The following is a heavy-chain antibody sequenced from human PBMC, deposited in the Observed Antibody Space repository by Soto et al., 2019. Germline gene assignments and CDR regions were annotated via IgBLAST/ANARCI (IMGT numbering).Heavy chain of an antibody. Sequence: ASVKVSCKASGYTFTSYYMHWVRQAPGQGLEWMGIINPSGGSTSYAQKFQGRVTVTRDTSTSTVYMELSSLRSEDTAVYYCARGRYGGYDYYYYYMDVWGKGTTVTVSS. D-gene: IGHD5-12*01. CDR2: INPSGGST. CDR3: ARGRYGGYDYYYYYMDV. J-gene: IGHJ6*03. V-gene: IGHV1-46*03. CDR1: GYTFTSYY.